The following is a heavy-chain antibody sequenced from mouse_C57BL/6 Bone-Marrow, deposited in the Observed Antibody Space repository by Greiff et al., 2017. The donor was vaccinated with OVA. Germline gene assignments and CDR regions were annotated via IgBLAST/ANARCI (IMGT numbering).Heavy chain of an antibody. CDR1: GFSLSTSGMG. CDR3: ARRDYYGSSYWYFDV. CDR2: IYWDDDK. J-gene: IGHJ1*03. V-gene: IGHV8-12*01. D-gene: IGHD1-1*01. Sequence: QVTLKESGPGILQSSQTLSLTCSFSGFSLSTSGMGVSWIRQPSGKGLEWLAHIYWDDDKRYNPSLKSRLTISKDTSSNQVFLKITSVDTADTATYYCARRDYYGSSYWYFDVWGTGTTVTVSS.